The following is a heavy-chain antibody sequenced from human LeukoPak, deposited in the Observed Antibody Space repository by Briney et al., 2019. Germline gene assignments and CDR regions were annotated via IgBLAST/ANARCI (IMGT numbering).Heavy chain of an antibody. CDR1: GGSISSYY. D-gene: IGHD3-22*01. CDR3: ARGLGSSGYPTNSD. CDR2: IYYSGST. V-gene: IGHV4-59*01. J-gene: IGHJ4*02. Sequence: SETLSLTCTVSGGSISSYYWSWIRQPPGKGLEWIGYIYYSGSTNYNPSLKSRVTISVNTSKNQFSLKLSSVTAADTAVYYCARGLGSSGYPTNSDWGQGTLVTVSS.